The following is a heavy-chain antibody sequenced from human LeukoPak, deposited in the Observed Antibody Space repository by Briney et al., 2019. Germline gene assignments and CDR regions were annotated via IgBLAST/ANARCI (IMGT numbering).Heavy chain of an antibody. D-gene: IGHD6-13*01. CDR3: AKDQSSSAASVYTLDY. CDR1: GFTFSSYA. J-gene: IGHJ4*02. Sequence: PGGSLRLSCVASGFTFSSYAMSWVRQAPGKGLEWVSAISGSGGSTYYADSVKGRFTISRDNSKNTLYLQMNSLRAEDTAVYYCAKDQSSSAASVYTLDYWGQGTLVTVSS. V-gene: IGHV3-23*01. CDR2: ISGSGGST.